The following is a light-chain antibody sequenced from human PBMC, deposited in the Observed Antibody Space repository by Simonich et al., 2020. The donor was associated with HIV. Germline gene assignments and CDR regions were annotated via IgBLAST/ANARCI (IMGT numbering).Light chain of an antibody. J-gene: IGKJ2*01. V-gene: IGKV1-NL1*01. CDR1: QDISNS. CDR2: AAS. Sequence: DIQMTQSPSSLSASVGERVTITCRASQDISNSLVWYQQKPGKAPKLLLYAASRLESGVPSRFSGSGSGTDYTLTISSLQPEDFAAYYCQQYYGTPTFGQGTKLEIK. CDR3: QQYYGTPT.